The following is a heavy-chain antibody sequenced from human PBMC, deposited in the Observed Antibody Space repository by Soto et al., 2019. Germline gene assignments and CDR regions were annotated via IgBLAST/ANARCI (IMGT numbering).Heavy chain of an antibody. D-gene: IGHD2-15*01. Sequence: LAHNCGLSGLSRVATGMGVARGRQPPGKALEWLALIYWDDDKRYSPSLKNRLTVSKDTSTNRVVLTITNISPDDTGTYFCAHAGDFDLLSFDRWGPGTLVTVSS. J-gene: IGHJ4*02. CDR1: GLSRVATGMG. V-gene: IGHV2-5*02. CDR3: AHAGDFDLLSFDR. CDR2: IYWDDDK.